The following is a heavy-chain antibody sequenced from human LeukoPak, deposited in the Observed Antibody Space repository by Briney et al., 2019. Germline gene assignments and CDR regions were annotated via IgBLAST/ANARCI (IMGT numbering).Heavy chain of an antibody. J-gene: IGHJ6*04. CDR1: GYSFTSYW. V-gene: IGHV5-10-1*01. Sequence: NRGESLKTSCKGSGYSFTSYWISWVRQMPGKGLEWMGRIDPSDSYTNYSPSFQGHVTISADKSISTAYLQWSSLKASDTAMYYCARRQLEYYYGSGSPAGGMDVWGKGTTVTVSS. CDR2: IDPSDSYT. CDR3: ARRQLEYYYGSGSPAGGMDV. D-gene: IGHD3-10*01.